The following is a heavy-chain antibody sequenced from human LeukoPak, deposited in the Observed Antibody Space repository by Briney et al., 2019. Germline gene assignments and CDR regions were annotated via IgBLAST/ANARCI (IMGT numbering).Heavy chain of an antibody. CDR1: GGSISNYY. CDR2: IYYSGST. D-gene: IGHD1-26*01. V-gene: IGHV4-59*01. Sequence: SETLSLTCTVSGGSISNYYWNWIRQPPGKGLEWIGYIYYSGSTSYNPSLKSRVTISVDTSKNQFSLKMNYVTAADTAVYYCARYHGIVGLFDYWGQGALVTVSS. CDR3: ARYHGIVGLFDY. J-gene: IGHJ4*02.